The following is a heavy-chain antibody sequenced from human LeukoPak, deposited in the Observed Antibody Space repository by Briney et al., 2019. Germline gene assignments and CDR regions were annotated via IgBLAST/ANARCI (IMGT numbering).Heavy chain of an antibody. V-gene: IGHV1-69*06. J-gene: IGHJ4*02. CDR3: ARRRISSGWYPFFDY. CDR2: IIPISGTA. D-gene: IGHD6-19*01. Sequence: GASVKVSCKASGYTFTGYYMHWVRQAPGQGLEWMGGIIPISGTANYAQKFQGRVTITADKSTSTAYMELSSLRSEDTAVYYCARRRISSGWYPFFDYWGQGTLVTVSS. CDR1: GYTFTGYY.